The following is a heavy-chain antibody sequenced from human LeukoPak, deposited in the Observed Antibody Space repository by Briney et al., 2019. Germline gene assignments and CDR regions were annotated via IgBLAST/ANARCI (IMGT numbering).Heavy chain of an antibody. CDR2: LHPSTTT. CDR3: ARGSSY. J-gene: IGHJ4*02. V-gene: IGHV4-39*07. CDR1: GGSISSSSKF. Sequence: PSETLSLSCTVSGGSISSSSKFWGWIRRPPGKGLEWIGSLHPSTTTYYNPSLRSRVGISVDTSKNQFYLTLSSVTAADSAVYYCARGSSYWGQGTLVTVSS.